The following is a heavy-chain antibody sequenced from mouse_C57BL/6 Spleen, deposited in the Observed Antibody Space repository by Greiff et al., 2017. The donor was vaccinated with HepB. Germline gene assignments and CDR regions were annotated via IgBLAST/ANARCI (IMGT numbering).Heavy chain of an antibody. J-gene: IGHJ4*01. CDR3: ARGGDYDGDAMDY. V-gene: IGHV1-22*01. CDR2: INPNNGGT. Sequence: VQLKESGPELVKPGASVKMSCKASGYTFTDYNMHWVKQSHGKSLEWIGYINPNNGGTSYNQKFKGKATLTVNKSSSTAYMELRSLTSEDSAVYYCARGGDYDGDAMDYWGQGTSVTVSS. CDR1: GYTFTDYN. D-gene: IGHD2-4*01.